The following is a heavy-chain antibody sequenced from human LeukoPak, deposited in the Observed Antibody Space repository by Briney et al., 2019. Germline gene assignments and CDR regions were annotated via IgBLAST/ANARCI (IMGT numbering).Heavy chain of an antibody. CDR2: IYSGGST. J-gene: IGHJ4*02. V-gene: IGHV3-66*01. Sequence: PGGSLRLSCAASGFTFSSYWMHWVRQAPGKGLEWVSVIYSGGSTYYADSVKGRFTISRDNSKNTLYLQMNSLRAEDTAVYYCARGGYSYGEPYYFDYWGQGTLVTVSS. D-gene: IGHD5-18*01. CDR1: GFTFSSYW. CDR3: ARGGYSYGEPYYFDY.